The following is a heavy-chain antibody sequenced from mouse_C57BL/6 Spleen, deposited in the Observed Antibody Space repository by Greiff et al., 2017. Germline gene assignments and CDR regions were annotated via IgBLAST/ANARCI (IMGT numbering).Heavy chain of an antibody. CDR1: GYTFTTYP. CDR3: ARHYDYDEGSYSFDY. Sequence: QVQLLQSGAELVKPGASVKMSCTASGYTFTTYPIEWMKQNHGKSLEWIGNFHPYNDDTTYNEQFKGKATLTVEKSSSTVYLELSQLPSDDSAVYYCARHYDYDEGSYSFDYWGQGTTLTVSS. V-gene: IGHV1-47*01. CDR2: FHPYNDDT. D-gene: IGHD2-4*01. J-gene: IGHJ2*01.